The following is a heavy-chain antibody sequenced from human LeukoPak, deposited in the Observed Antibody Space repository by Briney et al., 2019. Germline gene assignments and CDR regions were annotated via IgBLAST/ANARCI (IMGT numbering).Heavy chain of an antibody. CDR1: GGSFSGYY. J-gene: IGHJ5*02. CDR2: INHSGST. V-gene: IGHV4-34*01. CDR3: ARRVVRGVIKVLSWFDP. Sequence: SETLSLTCAVYGGSFSGYYWSWIRQPPGKGLEWIGEINHSGSTNYNPSLKSRVTISVDTSKNQFSLKLSSVTAADTAVYYCARRVVRGVIKVLSWFDPWGQGTLVTVSP. D-gene: IGHD3-10*01.